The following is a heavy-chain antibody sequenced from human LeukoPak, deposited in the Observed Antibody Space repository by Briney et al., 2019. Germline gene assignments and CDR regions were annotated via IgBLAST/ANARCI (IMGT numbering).Heavy chain of an antibody. J-gene: IGHJ6*02. CDR3: ARGRIAKIVVVHSFHYGMDV. D-gene: IGHD3-22*01. V-gene: IGHV4-34*01. Sequence: SETLSLTCDVFGGSFTDYFWTWIRQSPGKGLEWIGEINDYTGNTNYNPSLNSRVSISLEKSKNQFSLELRSVSAADTAVYYCARGRIAKIVVVHSFHYGMDVWGQGTTVTVSS. CDR1: GGSFTDYF. CDR2: INDYTGNT.